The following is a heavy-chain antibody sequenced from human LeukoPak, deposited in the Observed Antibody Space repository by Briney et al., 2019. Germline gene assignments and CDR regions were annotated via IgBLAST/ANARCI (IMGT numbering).Heavy chain of an antibody. J-gene: IGHJ4*02. D-gene: IGHD6-13*01. CDR3: AKDFGSSWTAGVDY. CDR1: GFTFGDYA. Sequence: PGRSLRLSCAASGFTFGDYAMHWVRQAPGKGLEWVSGINWNSSSIGYAYSVKGRFTISSDNAKNSLYLQMNRLRAEDMAFYYWAKDFGSSWTAGVDYWGQGTLVTVSS. CDR2: INWNSSSI. V-gene: IGHV3-9*03.